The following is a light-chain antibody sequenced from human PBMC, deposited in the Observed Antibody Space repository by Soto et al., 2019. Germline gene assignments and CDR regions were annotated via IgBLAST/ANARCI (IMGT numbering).Light chain of an antibody. CDR2: DAS. V-gene: IGKV3-11*01. Sequence: EIVLTQSPATLSLSPGERATLSCRASQSLSSYLAWYQQKPGQAPRLLIYDASNRATGIPARFSGSGSGTEFTLTISSLQSEDFAVYYCQQYNNWPITFGQGTRLEIK. J-gene: IGKJ5*01. CDR1: QSLSSY. CDR3: QQYNNWPIT.